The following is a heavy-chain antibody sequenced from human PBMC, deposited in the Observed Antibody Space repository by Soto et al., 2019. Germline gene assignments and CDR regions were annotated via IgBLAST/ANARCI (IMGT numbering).Heavy chain of an antibody. CDR2: IIPIFGTA. Sequence: QVQLVQSGAEVKKPGSSVKVSCKASGGTFSSYAISWVXXXXGQGLEWMGGIIPIFGTANYAXXXQGRVTITADESTSTAYMELSSLXYEXTAVYYCARAGEYCSGGSCYSYYYYGMDVWGQGTTVTVSS. CDR3: ARAGEYCSGGSCYSYYYYGMDV. J-gene: IGHJ6*02. V-gene: IGHV1-69*01. D-gene: IGHD2-15*01. CDR1: GGTFSSYA.